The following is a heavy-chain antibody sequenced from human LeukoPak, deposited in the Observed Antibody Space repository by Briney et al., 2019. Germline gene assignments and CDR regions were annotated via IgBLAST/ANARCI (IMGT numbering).Heavy chain of an antibody. J-gene: IGHJ6*02. CDR3: AKGSRYYGSGSYYTPRMDV. Sequence: GGSLRLSCTASGFTLRSSVMSWVRQAPGKGLEWVSAISGSGGSTYYADSVKGRFTISRDNSKNTLYLQMNSLRAEDTAVYYCAKGSRYYGSGSYYTPRMDVWGQGTTVTVSS. V-gene: IGHV3-23*01. CDR2: ISGSGGST. CDR1: GFTLRSSV. D-gene: IGHD3-10*01.